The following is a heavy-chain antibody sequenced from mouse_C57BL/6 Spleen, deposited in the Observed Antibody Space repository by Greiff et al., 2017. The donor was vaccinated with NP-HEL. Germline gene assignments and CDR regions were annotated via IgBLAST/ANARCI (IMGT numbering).Heavy chain of an antibody. D-gene: IGHD1-1*01. V-gene: IGHV5-9*01. J-gene: IGHJ1*03. CDR3: ASPYYGSSYWDFDV. Sequence: EVHLVESGGGLVKPGGSLKLSCAASGFTFSSYTMSWVRQTPEKRLEWVAPISGGGGNTYYQDSVKGRFTISRDNAKNTLYLQMSSLRSEDTALYYCASPYYGSSYWDFDVWGTGTTVTVSS. CDR2: ISGGGGNT. CDR1: GFTFSSYT.